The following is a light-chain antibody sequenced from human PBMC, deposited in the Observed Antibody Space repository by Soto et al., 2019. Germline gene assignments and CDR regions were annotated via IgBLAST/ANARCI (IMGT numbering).Light chain of an antibody. CDR2: GNS. V-gene: IGLV1-40*01. Sequence: SVLTQPPSLSEAPGQRVTISCTGSSSNIGAGYDVHWYQQLPGTAPKLLIYGNSNRPSGVPDRFSGSKSGTSASLAITGLQAEDEADYYCQSYDSSLSGFYVFGTGTKVTVL. CDR3: QSYDSSLSGFYV. J-gene: IGLJ1*01. CDR1: SSNIGAGYD.